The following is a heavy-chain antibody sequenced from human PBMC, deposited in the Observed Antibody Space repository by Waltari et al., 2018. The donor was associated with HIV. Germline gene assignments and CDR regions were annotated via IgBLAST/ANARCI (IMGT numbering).Heavy chain of an antibody. J-gene: IGHJ6*02. CDR2: INPDGTDT. CDR3: ARGKDCGGGTCDGYHYYGMDV. CDR1: GFTSTTSR. D-gene: IGHD2-15*01. Sequence: EVQLVESGGGLVPLGGSLRLSCAASGFTSTTSRVHSVPQAPGKGLVWVSRINPDGTDTRYADSVKGRFTISRDNAKNTVYLQVNSLRGEDTSVYYCARGKDCGGGTCDGYHYYGMDVWGQGTTVTVSS. V-gene: IGHV3-74*01.